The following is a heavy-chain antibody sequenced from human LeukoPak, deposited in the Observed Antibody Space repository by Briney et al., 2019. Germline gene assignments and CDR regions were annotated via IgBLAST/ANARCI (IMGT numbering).Heavy chain of an antibody. CDR1: GFTFSTYG. CDR2: ISSDGSNK. V-gene: IGHV3-30*18. CDR3: AKEHDILTGYYFYYGMGV. J-gene: IGHJ6*02. D-gene: IGHD3-9*01. Sequence: GGSLRLSCAASGFTFSTYGMHWVRQAPGKGLEWVAVISSDGSNKHYADSVKGRFTISRDNSKNTLYLQMNSLRAEDTAVYYCAKEHDILTGYYFYYGMGVWGQGTTVTVSS.